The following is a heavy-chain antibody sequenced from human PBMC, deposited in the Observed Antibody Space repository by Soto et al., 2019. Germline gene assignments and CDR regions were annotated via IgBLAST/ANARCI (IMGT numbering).Heavy chain of an antibody. CDR2: INHSGST. Sequence: PSETLSLTCTVSGGSFSGYYWSWIRQPPGKGLEWIGEINHSGSTNYNPSLKSRVTISVDTSKNQFSLKLSSVTAADTAVYYCARGGITMVRGYRYFDYWGQGTLVTVSS. V-gene: IGHV4-34*01. J-gene: IGHJ4*02. CDR1: GGSFSGYY. D-gene: IGHD3-10*01. CDR3: ARGGITMVRGYRYFDY.